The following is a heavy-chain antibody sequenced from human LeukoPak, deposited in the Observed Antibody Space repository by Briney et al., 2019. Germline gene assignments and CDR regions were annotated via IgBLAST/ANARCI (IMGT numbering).Heavy chain of an antibody. CDR3: ARADRSGYFGSVVAFDI. CDR2: THISGST. CDR1: GGPINSGSYS. Sequence: PSQTLSLTCTVSGGPINSGSYSWTWIRQPPGKGLEWIGRTHISGSTHYTPSLNSRVTISVDTSNNQFSLKLSSVTAADTAVYYCARADRSGYFGSVVAFDIWGQGKMVSVSS. V-gene: IGHV4-61*02. J-gene: IGHJ3*02. D-gene: IGHD3-22*01.